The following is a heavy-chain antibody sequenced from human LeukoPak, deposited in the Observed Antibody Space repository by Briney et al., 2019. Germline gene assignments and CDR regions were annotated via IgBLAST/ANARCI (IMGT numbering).Heavy chain of an antibody. D-gene: IGHD2-2*01. V-gene: IGHV3-21*01. CDR3: ARDAYCSSTSCKEYFDL. CDR1: GFTLSTYA. J-gene: IGHJ2*01. Sequence: GGSLRLSCAASGFTLSTYAMSWVRQTPGKGLEWVAATSSSDAGTYHADSVKGRFTISRDNAKNSLYLQMNSLRAEDTAVYYCARDAYCSSTSCKEYFDLWGRGTLVTVSS. CDR2: TSSSDAGT.